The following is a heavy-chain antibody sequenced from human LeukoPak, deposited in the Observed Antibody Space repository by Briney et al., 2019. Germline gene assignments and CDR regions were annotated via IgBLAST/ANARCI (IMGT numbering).Heavy chain of an antibody. D-gene: IGHD2-15*01. CDR1: GFTFNTYT. CDR2: ISSGTSYI. Sequence: GGSLRLSCAASGFTFNTYTMNWVRQAPGKGLEWVSSISSGTSYIYYADSVKGRFTISRDNAKNSLYLQMNSLRAEDTAVYYCTRDNGYCSGGSCYHYYMDVWGKGTTVTVSS. CDR3: TRDNGYCSGGSCYHYYMDV. J-gene: IGHJ6*03. V-gene: IGHV3-21*01.